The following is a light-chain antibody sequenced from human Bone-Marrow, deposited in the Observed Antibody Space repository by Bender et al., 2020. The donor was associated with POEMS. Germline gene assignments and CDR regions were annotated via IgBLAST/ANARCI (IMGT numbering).Light chain of an antibody. V-gene: IGLV2-23*02. J-gene: IGLJ2*01. CDR3: CSYAGSSTWI. CDR2: EVS. Sequence: QSALTQPASVSGSPGQSITISCTGTSRDVGTYDLVSWYQQHPGKVPKLMIYEVSKRPSGVSNRFSGSKSGNTASLTISGLQAEDEADYYCCSYAGSSTWIFGGGTKVTVL. CDR1: SRDVGTYDL.